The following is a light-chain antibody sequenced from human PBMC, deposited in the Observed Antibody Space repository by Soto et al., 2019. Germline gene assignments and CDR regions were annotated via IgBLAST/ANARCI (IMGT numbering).Light chain of an antibody. V-gene: IGLV1-44*01. CDR2: SSD. Sequence: QSVLIQPPSASGTPGQRVTISCSGRNSNIGSNTVSWYHQGPGTAPKVVIYSSDQRPSGVPYRLSASKSGTSASLAISGLQAADEGDYYCVAWDDRLNGWVFGGGTKLTVL. J-gene: IGLJ3*02. CDR3: VAWDDRLNGWV. CDR1: NSNIGSNT.